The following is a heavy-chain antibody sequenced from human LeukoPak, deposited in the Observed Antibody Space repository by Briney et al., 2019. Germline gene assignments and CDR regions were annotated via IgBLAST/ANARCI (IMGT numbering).Heavy chain of an antibody. CDR3: ARVMGRLVRTWYFDL. CDR1: GFTFSSYE. Sequence: PGGSLRLPCAASGFTFSSYEMNWVRQAPGKGLEWVSVIYDGGFTDYTDSVKGRFTISRDNSKSTLYLQMNTLRAEDTAVYYCARVMGRLVRTWYFDLWGRGTLVTVSS. D-gene: IGHD3-9*01. CDR2: IYDGGFT. J-gene: IGHJ2*01. V-gene: IGHV3-66*01.